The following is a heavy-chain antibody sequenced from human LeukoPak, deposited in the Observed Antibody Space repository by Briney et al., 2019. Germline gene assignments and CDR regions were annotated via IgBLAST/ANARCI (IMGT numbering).Heavy chain of an antibody. CDR1: GFTFSSYA. Sequence: PGRSLRLSCAVSGFTFSSYAMHWVRQAPGKGLEWVAVISYDGSNKYYADSVKGRFTISRDNSKNTLYMQMNSLRAEDTAVYYRARGSKWELAPVDYWGQGSLVTVSS. D-gene: IGHD4-23*01. CDR3: ARGSKWELAPVDY. V-gene: IGHV3-30*04. J-gene: IGHJ4*02. CDR2: ISYDGSNK.